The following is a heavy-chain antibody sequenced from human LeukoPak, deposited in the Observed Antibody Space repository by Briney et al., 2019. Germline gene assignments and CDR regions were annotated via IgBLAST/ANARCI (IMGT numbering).Heavy chain of an antibody. Sequence: SVKVSCKASGGTFSSYAISWVRQAPGQGLEWMGRIIPILGIANYAQKLQGRVTITADKSTSTAYMELSSLRSEDTAVYYCARERQQLVDNDNWFDPWGQGTLVTVSS. V-gene: IGHV1-69*04. CDR3: ARERQQLVDNDNWFDP. D-gene: IGHD6-13*01. J-gene: IGHJ5*02. CDR1: GGTFSSYA. CDR2: IIPILGIA.